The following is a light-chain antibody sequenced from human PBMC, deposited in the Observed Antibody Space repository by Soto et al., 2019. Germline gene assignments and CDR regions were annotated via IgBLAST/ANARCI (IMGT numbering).Light chain of an antibody. J-gene: IGKJ2*01. Sequence: DIVMTQSPDSLAVSVGERATINCKSSQSVFKGSNNEDCLAWYQQKPGQPPKLLLYWASTRESGVPDRFSGSGSGTDFTLTISSLQAEDVAIYYCQQFSSPPFFPFGQGTKLEIK. CDR1: QSVFKGSNNEDC. CDR2: WAS. V-gene: IGKV4-1*01. CDR3: QQFSSPPFFP.